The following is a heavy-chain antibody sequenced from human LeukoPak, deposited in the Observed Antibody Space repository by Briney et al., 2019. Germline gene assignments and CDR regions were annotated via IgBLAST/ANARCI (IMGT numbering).Heavy chain of an antibody. J-gene: IGHJ2*01. CDR1: GYTLTELS. D-gene: IGHD3-9*01. CDR2: FDPEDGET. CDR3: ATLSPVLRYFDWLFPGEWYFDL. V-gene: IGHV1-24*01. Sequence: EASVKVSCKVSGYTLTELSMHWVRQAPGKGLEWMGGFDPEDGETIYAQKFQGRVTMTEDTSTDTAYMELSSLRSEDTAVYYCATLSPVLRYFDWLFPGEWYFDLWGRGTLVTVSS.